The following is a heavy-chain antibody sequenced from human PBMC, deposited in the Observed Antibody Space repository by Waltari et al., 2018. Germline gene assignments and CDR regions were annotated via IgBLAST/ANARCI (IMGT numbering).Heavy chain of an antibody. CDR2: FSYNGAT. J-gene: IGHJ3*01. D-gene: IGHD5-12*01. CDR1: GGSINTNRHY. Sequence: QLQLHASGPGLVKPSETVSLTCSASGGSINTNRHYWAWIRQPPGQGLEWIGTFSYNGATDSSPSLKSRITMSRDTSKNQLSLRLGSVTAADTAVYYCATYIGASVGTAAFDVWGQGTMVTVSS. CDR3: ATYIGASVGTAAFDV. V-gene: IGHV4-39*01.